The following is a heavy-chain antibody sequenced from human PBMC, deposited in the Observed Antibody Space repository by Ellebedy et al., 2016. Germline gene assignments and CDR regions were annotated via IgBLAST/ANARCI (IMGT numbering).Heavy chain of an antibody. J-gene: IGHJ4*02. CDR3: AKGTQWLGRTCFDY. CDR2: ISGRGGNT. V-gene: IGHV3-23*01. CDR1: GFTVSGNY. D-gene: IGHD6-19*01. Sequence: GESLKISCAASGFTVSGNYMSWVRQAPGKGLELVSGISGRGGNTYYADSVKGRFTISIDNSKNTLYLQMNSLRAEDTAVYFCAKGTQWLGRTCFDYWGQGTLVTVSS.